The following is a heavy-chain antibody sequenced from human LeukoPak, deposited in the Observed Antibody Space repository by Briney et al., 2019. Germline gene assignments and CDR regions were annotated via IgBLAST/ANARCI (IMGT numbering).Heavy chain of an antibody. CDR3: ARVPSGSSWFFDY. J-gene: IGHJ4*02. V-gene: IGHV3-30*03. CDR2: ISYDGSNK. CDR1: GFTFSSYG. Sequence: GGSLRLSCAASGFTFSSYGMHWVRQAPGKGLEWVAVISYDGSNKYYADSAKGRFTISRDNSKNTLYLQMNSLRAEDTAVYYCARVPSGSSWFFDYWGQGTLVTVSS. D-gene: IGHD6-13*01.